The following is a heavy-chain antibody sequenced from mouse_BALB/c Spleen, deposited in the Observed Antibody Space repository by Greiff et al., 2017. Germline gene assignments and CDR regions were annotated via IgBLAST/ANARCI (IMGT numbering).Heavy chain of an antibody. V-gene: IGHV3-8*02. CDR2: ISDSGST. CDR3: ARSYYGSSDVAY. J-gene: IGHJ3*01. D-gene: IGHD1-1*01. CDR1: GDSITSGY. Sequence: EVQRVESGPSLVKPSQTLSLTCSVTGDSITSGYWNWIRKFPGNKLEYMGYISDSGSTYYNPSLKSRISITRDTSKNQYYLQLNSVTTEDTSSYYCARSYYGSSDVAYWGQGTLVTVSA.